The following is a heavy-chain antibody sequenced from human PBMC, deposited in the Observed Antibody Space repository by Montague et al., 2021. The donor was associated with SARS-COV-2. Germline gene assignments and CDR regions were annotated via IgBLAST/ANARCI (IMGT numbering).Heavy chain of an antibody. CDR2: VYYSGYT. CDR3: ARRRLREDYFDF. CDR1: GDSVSSSDHY. J-gene: IGHJ4*02. V-gene: IGHV4-39*01. Sequence: SETLSLTCTVSGDSVSSSDHYWGWIRQPPGKGLEWLGIVYYSGYTYYNPSVKGRVTISIDASKNQFSLKLNSLTATHTAIYHCARRRLREDYFDFWGQGTLLTVSS. D-gene: IGHD4-17*01.